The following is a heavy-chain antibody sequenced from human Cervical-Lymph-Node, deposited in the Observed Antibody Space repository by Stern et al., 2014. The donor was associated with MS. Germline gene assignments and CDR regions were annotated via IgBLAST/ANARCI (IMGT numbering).Heavy chain of an antibody. CDR2: IIPIFGTT. CDR3: ARPWGIVATTGTRYYYYGMDV. CDR1: GDTFRNYA. V-gene: IGHV1-69*01. Sequence: VQLVESGAEVKKPGSSVKVSCKTSGDTFRNYAISWVRQAPGQGLEWMGGIIPIFGTTNYAQECQGRVTMPADAATTTAYMELSSLRYGETAVYFCARPWGIVATTGTRYYYYGMDVWGQGTTVTVAS. J-gene: IGHJ6*02. D-gene: IGHD5-12*01.